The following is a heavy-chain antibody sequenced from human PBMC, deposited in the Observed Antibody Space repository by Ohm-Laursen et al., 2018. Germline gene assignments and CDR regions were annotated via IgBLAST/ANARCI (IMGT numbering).Heavy chain of an antibody. Sequence: RSLRLSCAASGFTFSSYGMHWVRLAPGKGMEWVAVIWYDGSNKYYADSVKGRFTISRDNSKNTLYLQMNSLRAEDTAVYYCARDSSSWYEPLGYFDYWGQGTLVTVSS. CDR1: GFTFSSYG. V-gene: IGHV3-33*01. J-gene: IGHJ4*02. D-gene: IGHD6-13*01. CDR2: IWYDGSNK. CDR3: ARDSSSWYEPLGYFDY.